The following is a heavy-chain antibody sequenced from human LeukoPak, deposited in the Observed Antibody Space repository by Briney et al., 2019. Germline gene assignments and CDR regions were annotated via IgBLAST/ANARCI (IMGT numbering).Heavy chain of an antibody. D-gene: IGHD1-7*01. CDR2: IIPVFGTA. CDR3: ASQNWNYLDGYYYYYMDV. Sequence: ASVKVSCKASGYTFTSYAISWVRQAPGQGLEWMGGIIPVFGTANYAQKFQGRVTITADESTSTAYMELSSLRSEDTAVYYCASQNWNYLDGYYYYYMDVWGKGTTVTVSS. CDR1: GYTFTSYA. J-gene: IGHJ6*03. V-gene: IGHV1-69*13.